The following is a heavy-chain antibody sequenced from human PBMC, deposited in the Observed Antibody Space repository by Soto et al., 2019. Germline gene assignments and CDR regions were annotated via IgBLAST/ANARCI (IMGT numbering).Heavy chain of an antibody. J-gene: IGHJ6*04. Sequence: EVQLVESGGGLVQPGGSLRLSCVASEFAFGSHWMIWVRQAPGKGLEWVANIKADGGETYLVDSVKGRFTISRDNAKNSMYLQRNSLRDEDTAVYYCVRDRRRTGVAKWGRSGIMDVWVKGSTVIASS. CDR1: EFAFGSHW. CDR3: VRDRRRTGVAKWGRSGIMDV. CDR2: IKADGGET. V-gene: IGHV3-7*01. D-gene: IGHD3-3*01.